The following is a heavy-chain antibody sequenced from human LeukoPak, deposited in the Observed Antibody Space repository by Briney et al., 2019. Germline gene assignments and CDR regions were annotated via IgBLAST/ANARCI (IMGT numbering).Heavy chain of an antibody. V-gene: IGHV3-48*01. CDR2: ISSSSSTI. CDR1: GFTFSSYS. Sequence: GGSPRLSCAASGFTFSSYSMNWVRQAPGKGLEWVSYISSSSSTIYYADSVKGRFTISRDNAKNSLYLQMNSLRAEDTAVYYCARGHSSSWLDAFDIWGQGTMVTVSS. J-gene: IGHJ3*02. CDR3: ARGHSSSWLDAFDI. D-gene: IGHD6-13*01.